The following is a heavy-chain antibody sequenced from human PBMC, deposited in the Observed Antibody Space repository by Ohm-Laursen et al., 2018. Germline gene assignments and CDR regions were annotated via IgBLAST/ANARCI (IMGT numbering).Heavy chain of an antibody. CDR3: ARGHMVRGVTRSDTYYYYGMDV. V-gene: IGHV1-18*01. J-gene: IGHJ6*02. CDR1: GYTFTSYG. Sequence: ASVKVSCKASGYTFTSYGISWVRQAPGQGLEWMGWISAYTGSTNYAQKLQGRVTMTTDTSTSTAYMELRSLRSDDTAVYYCARGHMVRGVTRSDTYYYYGMDVWGQGTTVTVSS. D-gene: IGHD3-10*01. CDR2: ISAYTGST.